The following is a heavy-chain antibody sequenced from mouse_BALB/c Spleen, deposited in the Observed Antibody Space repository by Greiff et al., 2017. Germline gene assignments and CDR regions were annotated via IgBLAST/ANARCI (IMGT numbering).Heavy chain of an antibody. J-gene: IGHJ4*01. CDR2: ISCYNGAT. V-gene: IGHV1S34*01. D-gene: IGHD2-1*01. CDR1: GYSFTGYY. Sequence: LVKTGASVKISCKASGYSFTGYYMHWVKQSHGKSLEWIGYISCYNGATSYNQKFKGKATFTVDTSSSTAYMQFNSLTSEASAVYYYARSEYVTEGSSYAMDYWGQGTSVTVSS. CDR3: ARSEYVTEGSSYAMDY.